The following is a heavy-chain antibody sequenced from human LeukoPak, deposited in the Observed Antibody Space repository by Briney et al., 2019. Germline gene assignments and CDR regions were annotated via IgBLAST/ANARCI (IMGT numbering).Heavy chain of an antibody. Sequence: ASAKVSCKASGGTFSSYAISWVRQAPGQGLEWMGWINPNSGGTNYAQKFQGRVTMTRDTSISTAYMELSRLRSDDTAVYYCARSLGTLGYCSSTSCYTALDWGQGTLVAVSS. CDR3: ARSLGTLGYCSSTSCYTALD. D-gene: IGHD2-2*02. J-gene: IGHJ4*02. CDR1: GGTFSSYA. V-gene: IGHV1-2*02. CDR2: INPNSGGT.